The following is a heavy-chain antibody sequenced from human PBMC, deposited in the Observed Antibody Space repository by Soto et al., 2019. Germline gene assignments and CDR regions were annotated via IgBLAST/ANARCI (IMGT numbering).Heavy chain of an antibody. V-gene: IGHV1-18*01. Sequence: ASVKVSCKASGYTFTSYGISWVRQAPGQGLEWMGWISAYNGNTNYAQKLQGRVTMTTDTSTSTAYMELRSLRSDDTAVYYCAREGGSSGWYVDDAFDIWGQGTMVTVSS. J-gene: IGHJ3*02. D-gene: IGHD6-19*01. CDR2: ISAYNGNT. CDR1: GYTFTSYG. CDR3: AREGGSSGWYVDDAFDI.